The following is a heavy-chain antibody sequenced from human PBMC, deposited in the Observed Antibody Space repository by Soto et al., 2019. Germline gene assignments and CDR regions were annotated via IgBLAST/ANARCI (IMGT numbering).Heavy chain of an antibody. CDR3: ARGRGLRFTPKTLFDY. CDR1: GYSFTSYW. Sequence: PGESLKISCKGSGYSFTSYWIGWVRQMPGKGLEWMGIIYPGDSDTRYSPSFQGQVTISADKSISTAYLQWSSLKASDTAMYYCARGRGLRFTPKTLFDYWGQGTLVTVSS. J-gene: IGHJ4*02. D-gene: IGHD3-3*01. CDR2: IYPGDSDT. V-gene: IGHV5-51*01.